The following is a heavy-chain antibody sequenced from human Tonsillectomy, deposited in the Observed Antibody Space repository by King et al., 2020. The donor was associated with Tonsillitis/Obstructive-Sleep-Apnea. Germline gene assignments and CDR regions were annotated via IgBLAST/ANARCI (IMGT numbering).Heavy chain of an antibody. D-gene: IGHD2-15*01. Sequence: DVQLVESGGGLVQPGGSLRLSCAASGFTFSSYWMSWVRQAPGKGLECVANIQQDGSEKYYVDSVKGRFTISRDNAKNSLYLQMNSLRAEDTAVYYCARGLYCSGGSCYLAAFDIGGQGTMVTVSS. V-gene: IGHV3-7*03. CDR3: ARGLYCSGGSCYLAAFDI. CDR2: IQQDGSEK. CDR1: GFTFSSYW. J-gene: IGHJ3*02.